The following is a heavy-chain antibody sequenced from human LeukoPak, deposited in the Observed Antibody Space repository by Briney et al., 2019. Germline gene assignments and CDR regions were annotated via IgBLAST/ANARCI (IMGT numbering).Heavy chain of an antibody. CDR1: GYTLTELS. CDR2: IIPIFGTA. D-gene: IGHD4-11*01. Sequence: SVKVSCKVSGYTLTELSMHWVRQAPGQGLEWMGGIIPIFGTANYAQKFQGSVTITTDESTSTAYMELSSLRSEDTAVYYCARGWDYRGLDAFDIWGQGTMVTVSS. CDR3: ARGWDYRGLDAFDI. V-gene: IGHV1-69*05. J-gene: IGHJ3*02.